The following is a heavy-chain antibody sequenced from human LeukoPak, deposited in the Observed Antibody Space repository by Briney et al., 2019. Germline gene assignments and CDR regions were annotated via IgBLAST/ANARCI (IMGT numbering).Heavy chain of an antibody. CDR2: ISSSGSTI. D-gene: IGHD1-20*01. V-gene: IGHV3-11*04. CDR3: ARVAISITGTEGDAFDI. J-gene: IGHJ3*02. CDR1: GFTFSDYY. Sequence: GGSLRLSCAASGFTFSDYYMSWIGQAPGKGLGWVSYISSSGSTIYYADSVKGRFTISRDNAKNSLYLQMNSLRAEDTAVYYCARVAISITGTEGDAFDIWGQGTMVTVSS.